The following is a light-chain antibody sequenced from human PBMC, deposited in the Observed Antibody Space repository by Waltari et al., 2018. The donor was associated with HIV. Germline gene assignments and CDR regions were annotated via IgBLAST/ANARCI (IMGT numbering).Light chain of an antibody. J-gene: IGKJ4*01. CDR2: GAS. CDR1: QSVSSSY. Sequence: DIVLTQSPGTLSLSLGDRATLSCRASQSVSSSYLAWYQQKPGQAPRLLIYGASSRATGIPDRFSGSGSGTDFTLTISRLEPEDFAVYYCQQYGSTLLTFGGGTKVEIK. V-gene: IGKV3-20*01. CDR3: QQYGSTLLT.